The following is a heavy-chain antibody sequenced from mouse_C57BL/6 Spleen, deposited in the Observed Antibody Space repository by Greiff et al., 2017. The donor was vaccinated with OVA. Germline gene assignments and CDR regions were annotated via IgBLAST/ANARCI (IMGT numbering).Heavy chain of an antibody. CDR2: IDPSDSET. Sequence: VQLQQPGAELVRPGSSVKLSCKASGYTFTSYWMHWVKQRPIKGLEWIGNIDPSDSETHYNQKFKDKATLTVDKSSSTAYMQLSSLTSEDSAVYYCAGVYDGYYEGYFDVWGTGTTVTVSS. CDR3: AGVYDGYYEGYFDV. J-gene: IGHJ1*03. V-gene: IGHV1-52*01. CDR1: GYTFTSYW. D-gene: IGHD2-3*01.